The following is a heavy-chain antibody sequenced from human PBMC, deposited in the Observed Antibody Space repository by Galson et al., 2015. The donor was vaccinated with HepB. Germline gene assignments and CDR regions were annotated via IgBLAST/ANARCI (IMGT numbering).Heavy chain of an antibody. CDR2: INFNGVST. CDR3: AKWTGLATTE. Sequence: SLRLSCAASGFTFSTSAMHWVRQAPGQGLEYVAAINFNGVSTYYTDSVKGRFTISRDNSKNTLYLQMSSLRPDDTAVYYCAKWTGLATTEWGQGTLVTVSS. D-gene: IGHD6-13*01. CDR1: GFTFSTSA. V-gene: IGHV3-64D*06. J-gene: IGHJ4*02.